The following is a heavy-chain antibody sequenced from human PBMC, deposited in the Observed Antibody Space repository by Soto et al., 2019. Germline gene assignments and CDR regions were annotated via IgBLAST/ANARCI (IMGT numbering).Heavy chain of an antibody. CDR2: IYYSGST. CDR3: ARRGLEVDAFDI. Sequence: QMQLQESGPGLVKPSETLSLTCTVSGGSISSYYWSWIRQPPGKGLEWIGYIYYSGSTNYNPSLKSRVTISVDTSKNQFSLKLSSVTAADTAVYYCARRGLEVDAFDIWGQGTMVTVSS. D-gene: IGHD4-17*01. CDR1: GGSISSYY. V-gene: IGHV4-59*08. J-gene: IGHJ3*02.